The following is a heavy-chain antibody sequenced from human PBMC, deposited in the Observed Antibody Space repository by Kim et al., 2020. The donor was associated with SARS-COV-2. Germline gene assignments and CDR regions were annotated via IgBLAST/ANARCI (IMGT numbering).Heavy chain of an antibody. CDR1: GDSISRSSNY. J-gene: IGHJ4*02. CDR2: INYSGNT. D-gene: IGHD3-9*01. V-gene: IGHV4-39*01. CDR3: ARLDLENSAVEY. Sequence: SETLSLTCTVSGDSISRSSNYWGWIRQPPGKGLEWIGSINYSGNTYYNPSFKSRVTISVDTSKNQFSLKMRSVTAADTAVYYCARLDLENSAVEYWGQGTL.